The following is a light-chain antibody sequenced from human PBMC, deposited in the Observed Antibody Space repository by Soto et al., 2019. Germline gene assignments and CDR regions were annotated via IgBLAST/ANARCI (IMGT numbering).Light chain of an antibody. J-gene: IGKJ2*01. V-gene: IGKV3-20*01. CDR1: QSVTNSF. CDR2: GIS. CDR3: QQYSSLPHT. Sequence: ENVLTQSPGTLSLSPGERATLSCRASQSVTNSFFAWYQQKPGQAPRLLIYGISSRATGIPDRFSGSGSGTGFTPTISRLEPEDFGVYYCQQYSSLPHTFGQGTKVDIK.